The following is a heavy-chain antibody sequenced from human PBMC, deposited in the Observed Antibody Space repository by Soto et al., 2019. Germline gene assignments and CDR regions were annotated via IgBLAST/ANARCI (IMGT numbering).Heavy chain of an antibody. CDR1: GDTFTSYY. V-gene: IGHV1-46*01. Sequence: ASVKVSCKAPGDTFTSYYLNWVRQAPGQGLEWMGVINPHGGSTKYAQKFQGRITMTRDTSRGTVYMELSSLRSDDTAIYYCARSSGGNVGIIIEGSNWFDPWGQGTLVTVSS. J-gene: IGHJ5*02. D-gene: IGHD3-16*01. CDR3: ARSSGGNVGIIIEGSNWFDP. CDR2: INPHGGST.